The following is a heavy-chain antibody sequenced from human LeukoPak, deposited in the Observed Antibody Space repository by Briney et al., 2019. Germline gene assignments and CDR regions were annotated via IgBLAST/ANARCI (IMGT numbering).Heavy chain of an antibody. D-gene: IGHD3-22*01. CDR2: IYYSGST. J-gene: IGHJ3*02. CDR1: GGSISSSSYY. Sequence: SETLSLTRTVSGGSISSSSYYWGWIRQPPGKGLEWIGSIYYSGSTYYNPSLKSRVTISVDTSKNQFSLRLSSVTAADTAVYYCARDNPATYYYDSSGYGAFDIWGQGTMVTVSS. CDR3: ARDNPATYYYDSSGYGAFDI. V-gene: IGHV4-39*07.